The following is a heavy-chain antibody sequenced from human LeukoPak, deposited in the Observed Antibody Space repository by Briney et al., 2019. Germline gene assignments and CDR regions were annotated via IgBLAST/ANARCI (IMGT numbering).Heavy chain of an antibody. J-gene: IGHJ4*02. D-gene: IGHD1-26*01. V-gene: IGHV1-2*02. CDR1: GYTFTGYY. CDR3: ARDSVGATTVFEY. CDR2: INPNSSGT. Sequence: ASVKVSCKASGYTFTGYYMHWVRQAPGQGLEWMGWINPNSSGTNYAQKFQGRVTMTRDTSISTAYTELSRLRSDDTAVYYCARDSVGATTVFEYWGQGTLVTVSS.